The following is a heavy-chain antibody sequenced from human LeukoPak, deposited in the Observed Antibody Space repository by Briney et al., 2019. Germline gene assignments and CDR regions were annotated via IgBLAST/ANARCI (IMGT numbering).Heavy chain of an antibody. J-gene: IGHJ4*02. CDR2: ISGSGGST. CDR1: GFTFSSYA. D-gene: IGHD3-10*01. Sequence: QSGGSLRLSCAASGFTFSSYAMSWVRQAPGKGLEWVSAISGSGGSTYYADSVKGRFTISRDNSKNTLYLQMNSLRAEDTAVYYCAKSSLCITTALACYYFDYWGQGTLVTVSS. CDR3: AKSSLCITTALACYYFDY. V-gene: IGHV3-23*01.